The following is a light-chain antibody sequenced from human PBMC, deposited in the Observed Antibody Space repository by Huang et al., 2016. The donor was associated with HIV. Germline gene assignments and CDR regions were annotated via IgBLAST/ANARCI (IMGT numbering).Light chain of an antibody. Sequence: DIQMTQSPSSLSASVGDRVTITCRASQVISNSLDCYQQKPGKAPKLLLYAASKLESGVPSRFSGSGSGTYYTLTISSLQPEDFATYYCQQYYGTPLTFGGGTKVEIK. J-gene: IGKJ4*01. CDR2: AAS. CDR3: QQYYGTPLT. CDR1: QVISNS. V-gene: IGKV1-NL1*01.